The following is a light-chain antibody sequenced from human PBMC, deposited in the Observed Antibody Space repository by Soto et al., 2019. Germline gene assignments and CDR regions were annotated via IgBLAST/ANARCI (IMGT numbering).Light chain of an antibody. Sequence: DIQMTHSPATLSSSVGDRVSITCRASQTISSWLAWYQQKPGKAPKLLIYKASTLKSGVPSRFSGSGSGTEFTLTISSLQPEDFATYYCQQSYSSPPTFGGGTKVDI. J-gene: IGKJ4*02. CDR3: QQSYSSPPT. CDR2: KAS. V-gene: IGKV1-5*03. CDR1: QTISSW.